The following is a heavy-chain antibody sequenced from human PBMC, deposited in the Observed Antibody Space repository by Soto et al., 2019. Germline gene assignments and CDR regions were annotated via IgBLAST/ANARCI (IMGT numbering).Heavy chain of an antibody. J-gene: IGHJ5*02. V-gene: IGHV3-48*01. CDR2: ISSTSATI. Sequence: EVQLVESGGGLVQPGGSLRLSCTASGFTFSSYSINWVRQAPGQGLEWISYISSTSATIYYAESVRGRFTVSRDNAKNSVYLQMNSLRAEDTDVYFCARAKSLEYNWFDTWGQGNPVTVSS. CDR3: ARAKSLEYNWFDT. CDR1: GFTFSSYS.